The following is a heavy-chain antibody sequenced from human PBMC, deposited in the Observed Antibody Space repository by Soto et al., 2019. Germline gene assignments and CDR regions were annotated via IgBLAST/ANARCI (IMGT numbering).Heavy chain of an antibody. CDR1: GFTFSSYG. V-gene: IGHV3-33*01. CDR2: IWHDGSNK. J-gene: IGHJ4*02. Sequence: QVQLVESGGGVVQPGRSLRLSCGASGFTFSSYGMHWVRQAPGKGLEWVAVIWHDGSNKYYADSVKGRFTISRDNSKNTLYLQMNSLRAEDTAIYYCARDRGSDDPIDYWGQGTRVTVSS. D-gene: IGHD2-21*01. CDR3: ARDRGSDDPIDY.